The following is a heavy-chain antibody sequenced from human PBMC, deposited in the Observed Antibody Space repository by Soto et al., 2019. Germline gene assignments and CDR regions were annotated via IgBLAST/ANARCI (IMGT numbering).Heavy chain of an antibody. CDR1: GYTFTSYG. V-gene: IGHV1-18*01. CDR2: ISAYNGNT. D-gene: IGHD4-17*01. CDR3: ARVGGTVTTSRFYYYYYYMDV. Sequence: ASVKVSCKASGYTFTSYGISWVRQAPGQGLEWMGWISAYNGNTNYAQKLQGRVTMTTDTSTSTAYMELRSLRSDDTAVYYCARVGGTVTTSRFYYYYYYMDVWGKGTTVTVSS. J-gene: IGHJ6*03.